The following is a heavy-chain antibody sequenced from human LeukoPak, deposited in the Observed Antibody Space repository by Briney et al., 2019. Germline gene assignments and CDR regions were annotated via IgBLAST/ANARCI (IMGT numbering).Heavy chain of an antibody. CDR3: ARGGGGYFDL. V-gene: IGHV4-30-2*06. CDR2: IYNSGST. CDR1: GGSITSGGYF. J-gene: IGHJ2*01. Sequence: TLLRLSSVSGGSITSGGYFWSWIRQSPGKGLEWIGYIYNSGSTYYNPSLKSRVTISVDRSKNQFSLKLNSVTAADTAVYYCARGGGGYFDLWGRGTAVTVSS.